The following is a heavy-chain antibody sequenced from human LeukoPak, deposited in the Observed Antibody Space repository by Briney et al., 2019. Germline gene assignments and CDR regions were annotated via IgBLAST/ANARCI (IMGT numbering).Heavy chain of an antibody. CDR3: ATNALLVPSTFDS. CDR1: GSSISDSY. Sequence: SETLSLTCSVSGSSISDSYWSWIRQPPGKQMEWIEFVSDRGGTTYNPSLRSRVNISLDTSQNQFSLKVTSVTAADTAVYYCATNALLVPSTFDSWGRGTLVIVSS. CDR2: VSDRGGT. J-gene: IGHJ4*02. D-gene: IGHD6-6*01. V-gene: IGHV4-59*12.